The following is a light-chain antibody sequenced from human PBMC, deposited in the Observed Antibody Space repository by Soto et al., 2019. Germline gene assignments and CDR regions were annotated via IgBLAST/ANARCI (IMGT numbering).Light chain of an antibody. Sequence: EIVLTQSPGILSLSPGERATLSCRASQSVSSSYLAWYQQKPGQAHRLLIYGASNRATGIPDRFSASGSKTNFTLTISRLEPEDFAVYYCQQYGSSPPYTFGQGTKLEIK. J-gene: IGKJ2*01. V-gene: IGKV3-20*01. CDR1: QSVSSSY. CDR3: QQYGSSPPYT. CDR2: GAS.